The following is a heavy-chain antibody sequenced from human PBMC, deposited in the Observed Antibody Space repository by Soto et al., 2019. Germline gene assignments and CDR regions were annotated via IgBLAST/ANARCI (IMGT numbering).Heavy chain of an antibody. D-gene: IGHD6-13*01. Sequence: LRLSCAASGFTFSSYAMSWVRQAPGKGLEWVSAISGSGGSTYYADSVKGRFTISRDNSKNTLYLQMNSLRAEDTAVYYCAKARYSSSQIWDYWGQGTLVTVSS. J-gene: IGHJ4*02. V-gene: IGHV3-23*01. CDR3: AKARYSSSQIWDY. CDR1: GFTFSSYA. CDR2: ISGSGGST.